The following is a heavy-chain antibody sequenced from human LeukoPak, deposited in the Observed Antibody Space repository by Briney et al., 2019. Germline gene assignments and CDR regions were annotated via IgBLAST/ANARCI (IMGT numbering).Heavy chain of an antibody. J-gene: IGHJ5*02. CDR2: ISGSGGST. Sequence: PGGSLRLSCAASGFTFSSYAMSWVRQAPGKGLEWVSAISGSGGSTYYADSVKGRFTISRDNSKNTLYLQMNSLRAEDTAVYYCAKAGRFTMVRGVTTLIDPWGQGTLVTVSS. CDR1: GFTFSSYA. D-gene: IGHD3-10*01. V-gene: IGHV3-23*01. CDR3: AKAGRFTMVRGVTTLIDP.